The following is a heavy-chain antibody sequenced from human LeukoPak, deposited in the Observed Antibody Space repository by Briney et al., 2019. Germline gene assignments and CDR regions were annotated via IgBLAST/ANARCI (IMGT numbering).Heavy chain of an antibody. J-gene: IGHJ4*02. CDR1: GGSISSYY. V-gene: IGHV4-59*12. CDR3: ARDSYQYGDNVRYFDY. D-gene: IGHD4-17*01. Sequence: PSETLSLTCTVSGGSISSYYWNWIRQPPGKGLEWIGSIYYSGSTYYNPSLKSRVTMSVDTSKNQFSLKLTSVTAADTAVYYCARDSYQYGDNVRYFDYWGQGTLVTVSS. CDR2: IYYSGST.